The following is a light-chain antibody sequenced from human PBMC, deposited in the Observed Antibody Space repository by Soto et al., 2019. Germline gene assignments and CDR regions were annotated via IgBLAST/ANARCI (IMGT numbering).Light chain of an antibody. CDR2: DAS. V-gene: IGKV3-11*01. CDR1: QSVSSY. CDR3: QQRSNWLT. Sequence: EIVLTQSPATLSLSPGERATLSCRASQSVSSYLAWYQQKPGQAPRLLIYDASNRATGIPARFSGSGSGTDFTLTNSSQEPEDFAVYYCQQRSNWLTSGGGTKVEIK. J-gene: IGKJ4*01.